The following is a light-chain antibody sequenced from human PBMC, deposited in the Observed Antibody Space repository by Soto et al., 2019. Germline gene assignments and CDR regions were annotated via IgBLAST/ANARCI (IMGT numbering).Light chain of an antibody. J-gene: IGLJ3*02. Sequence: QSVLTQPPSVSGAPGQRVTISCSGSSSNIGAGYDVHWYQRFPGTAPKLLMYGNTNRPSGVPDRFSGSKSDTSASLAITGVQPEDEAYYFCQSFDNSLSGVVFGGGTKLNVL. CDR1: SSNIGAGYD. CDR2: GNT. CDR3: QSFDNSLSGVV. V-gene: IGLV1-40*01.